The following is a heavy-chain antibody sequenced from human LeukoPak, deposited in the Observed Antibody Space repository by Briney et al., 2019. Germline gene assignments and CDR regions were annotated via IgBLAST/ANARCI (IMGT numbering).Heavy chain of an antibody. J-gene: IGHJ4*02. CDR1: GGSISSYY. CDR3: ARTRSRLGYFDY. V-gene: IGHV4-59*08. Sequence: SETLSLTCTVSGGSISSYYWSWIRQPPGKGLEWIGYIYYSGSTNYNPSLKSRVTISVDTSKNQFSLKLRSVTAADTAVYYCARTRSRLGYFDYWGQGILVTVSS. CDR2: IYYSGST. D-gene: IGHD6-6*01.